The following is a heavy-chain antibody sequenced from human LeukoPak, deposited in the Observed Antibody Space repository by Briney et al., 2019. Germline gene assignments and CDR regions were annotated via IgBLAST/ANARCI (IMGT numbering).Heavy chain of an antibody. CDR2: ISYDGSNK. D-gene: IGHD1-1*01. J-gene: IGHJ4*02. V-gene: IGHV3-30-3*01. Sequence: GSLRLSCAASGFTFSSYAMHWVRQAPGKGLEWVAVISYDGSNKYYADSVKGRLTISRDNSKNTLYLQMNSLRAEDTAVYYCARELERYFDYWGQGTLVTVSS. CDR1: GFTFSSYA. CDR3: ARELERYFDY.